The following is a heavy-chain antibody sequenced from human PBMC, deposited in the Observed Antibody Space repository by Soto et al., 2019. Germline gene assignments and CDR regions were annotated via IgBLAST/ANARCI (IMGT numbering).Heavy chain of an antibody. Sequence: SETLSLTCTVSGGSISSSSYYWGWIRQPPGKGLEWIGSIYYSGSTYYNPSLKSRVTISVDTSKNQFSLKLSSVTAADTAVYYCARWESGSYYFDYWGQGTLVTVSS. CDR1: GGSISSSSYY. V-gene: IGHV4-39*01. CDR2: IYYSGST. J-gene: IGHJ4*02. D-gene: IGHD1-26*01. CDR3: ARWESGSYYFDY.